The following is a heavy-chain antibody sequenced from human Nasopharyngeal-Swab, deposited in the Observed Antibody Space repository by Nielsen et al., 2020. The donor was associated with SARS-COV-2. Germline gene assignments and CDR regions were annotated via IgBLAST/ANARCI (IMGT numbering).Heavy chain of an antibody. CDR3: ARHKVGSTMARDDAFDI. V-gene: IGHV4-59*01. CDR2: IYYSGTT. CDR1: GASISRYY. Sequence: SETLSLTCTVSGASISRYYWSWIRQPPGKGLEWIGYIYYSGTTDYNPSLKSRVTISVDTSKNQFSLNLTSVTAADTAVYYCARHKVGSTMARDDAFDIWGQGTMVTVSS. J-gene: IGHJ3*02. D-gene: IGHD3-10*01.